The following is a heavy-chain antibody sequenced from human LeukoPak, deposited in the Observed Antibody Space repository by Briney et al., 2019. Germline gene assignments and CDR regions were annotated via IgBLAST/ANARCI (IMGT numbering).Heavy chain of an antibody. CDR1: GFSFSTSY. Sequence: GGSLRLSCAASGFSFSTSYMTWVRQAPGKGLECVAYIRPDGSSTYYVDSVKGRFTISRDNAKNSLYLQMNSLRAEDTAVYYCARTVVVAAYYFDYWGQGTLVTVSS. CDR2: IRPDGSST. CDR3: ARTVVVAAYYFDY. D-gene: IGHD2-15*01. J-gene: IGHJ4*02. V-gene: IGHV3-7*01.